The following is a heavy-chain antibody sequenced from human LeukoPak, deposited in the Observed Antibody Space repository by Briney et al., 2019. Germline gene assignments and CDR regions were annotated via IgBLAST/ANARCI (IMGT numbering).Heavy chain of an antibody. CDR1: GYTFTSYG. Sequence: ASVKVSCKASGYTFTSYGISWVRQAPGQGLEWMGWISAYNGNTNYAQKLQGRVTMTTDTSTSTAYMELRSLRSDDTAVYYCARTVAGRARDNWFDPWGQGTLVTVSS. D-gene: IGHD6-19*01. J-gene: IGHJ5*02. V-gene: IGHV1-18*01. CDR3: ARTVAGRARDNWFDP. CDR2: ISAYNGNT.